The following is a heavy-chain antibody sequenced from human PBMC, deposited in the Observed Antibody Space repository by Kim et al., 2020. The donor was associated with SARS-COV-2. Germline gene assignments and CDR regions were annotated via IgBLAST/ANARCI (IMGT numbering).Heavy chain of an antibody. J-gene: IGHJ4*02. D-gene: IGHD6-13*01. CDR2: ISSSSSYI. CDR3: ARDLPEYSSRQYYFDY. V-gene: IGHV3-21*01. Sequence: GGSLRLSCAASGFTFSSYSMNWVRQAPGKGLEWVSSISSSSSYIYYADSVKGRFTISRDNAKNSLYLQMNSLRAEDTAVYYCARDLPEYSSRQYYFDYWGQGTLVTVSS. CDR1: GFTFSSYS.